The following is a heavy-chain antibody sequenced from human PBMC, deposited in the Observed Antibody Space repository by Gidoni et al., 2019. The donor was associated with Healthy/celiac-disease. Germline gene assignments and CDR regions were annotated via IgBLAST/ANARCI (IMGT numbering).Heavy chain of an antibody. D-gene: IGHD6-13*01. V-gene: IGHV3-30-3*01. CDR3: ARGLGSSWYDYYYYMDV. J-gene: IGHJ6*03. Sequence: QVQLVESGGGVAQPGRSLRLSCAASGFTVSSYAMHWVRQAPGKGLEWVAVISYDGSNKYYADSVKGRFTISRDNSKNTLYLQMNSLRAEDTAVYYCARGLGSSWYDYYYYMDVWGKGTTVTVSS. CDR2: ISYDGSNK. CDR1: GFTVSSYA.